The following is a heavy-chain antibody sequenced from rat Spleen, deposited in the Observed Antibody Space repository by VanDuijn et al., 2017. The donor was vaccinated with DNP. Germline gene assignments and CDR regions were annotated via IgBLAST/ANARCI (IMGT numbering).Heavy chain of an antibody. CDR1: GYTFTTYY. CDR3: ASSWVGVRGIWFAY. V-gene: IGHV1-43*01. J-gene: IGHJ3*01. D-gene: IGHD4-3*01. Sequence: QVQLQQSGAELAKPGSSVKISCKASGYTFTTYYIGWIKQTTGQGLEYIGYIYTGSGGTNYNEKFKGKATLTVDKSSNTAFMQLSSLTPDDSAVYYCASSWVGVRGIWFAYWGQGTLVTVSS. CDR2: IYTGSGGT.